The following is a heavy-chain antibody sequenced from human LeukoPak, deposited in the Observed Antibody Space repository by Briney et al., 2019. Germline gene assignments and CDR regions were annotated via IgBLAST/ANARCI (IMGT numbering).Heavy chain of an antibody. Sequence: GGSLRLSCAASGFTFSSYSMSWVRQAPGKGLEWVSSISTSSTHLLYADSAKGRFTISRDNAKNLLFLQLNSLRAEDTAVYFCSRDVDGSGNYGFDYWGQGALVTVPS. CDR3: SRDVDGSGNYGFDY. CDR1: GFTFSSYS. J-gene: IGHJ4*02. CDR2: ISTSSTHL. V-gene: IGHV3-21*06. D-gene: IGHD3-10*01.